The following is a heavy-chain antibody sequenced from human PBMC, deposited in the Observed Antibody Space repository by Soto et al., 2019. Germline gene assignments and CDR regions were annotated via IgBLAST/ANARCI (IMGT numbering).Heavy chain of an antibody. Sequence: LAESLNTSSKGPGYSFTSYWIGWLRQLPWKGLAWTGIIYPGDSDTRYRPSFEGQVTISADKSIGTAYLEWSSMKALDTVMYYCARSGGYSSSWYSWGQGALVTVS. CDR3: ARSGGYSSSWYS. CDR1: GYSFTSYW. D-gene: IGHD6-13*01. CDR2: IYPGDSDT. V-gene: IGHV5-51*01. J-gene: IGHJ4*02.